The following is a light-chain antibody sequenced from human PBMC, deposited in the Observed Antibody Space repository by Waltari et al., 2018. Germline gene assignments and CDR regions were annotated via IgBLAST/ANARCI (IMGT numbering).Light chain of an antibody. CDR2: DAS. CDR3: QQRSSWPPRYT. V-gene: IGKV3-11*02. CDR1: QILSSY. J-gene: IGKJ2*01. Sequence: EIVLTQSPATLSLSPGESASLSCRANQILSSYLAWYQQKPGQTPRLLIYDASKRATGVPARFSGSGSEGDFTLTISSLEPEDFAVYYCQQRSSWPPRYTFGQGTKLEIK.